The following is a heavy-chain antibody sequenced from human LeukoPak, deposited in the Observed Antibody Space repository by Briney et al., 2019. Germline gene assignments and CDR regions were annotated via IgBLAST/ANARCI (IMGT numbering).Heavy chain of an antibody. D-gene: IGHD1-26*01. CDR2: ISSSGSLI. CDR3: ARGPYSGSYSPWFDP. V-gene: IGHV3-48*03. CDR1: GFIFNTYE. J-gene: IGHJ5*02. Sequence: GRSLRVSCAASGFIFNTYEMNWVRQAPGKGLEWLSYISSSGSLIYYADSVKGRFTISRENAKNLLYLQMNSLRAEDTAVYYCARGPYSGSYSPWFDPWGQGTLVTVSS.